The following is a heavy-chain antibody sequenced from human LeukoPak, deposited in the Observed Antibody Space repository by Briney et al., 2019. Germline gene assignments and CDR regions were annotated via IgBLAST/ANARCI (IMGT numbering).Heavy chain of an antibody. D-gene: IGHD3-3*02. V-gene: IGHV4-38-2*02. CDR1: GYSISSGYY. Sequence: SETLSLTCTVSGYSISSGYYWGWIRQPPGKGLEWIGSIYHSGSTYYNPSLKSRVTISVDTSKNQFSLKLSSVTAADTAVYYCARRAFFDYWGQGTLVTVSS. CDR3: ARRAFFDY. CDR2: IYHSGST. J-gene: IGHJ4*02.